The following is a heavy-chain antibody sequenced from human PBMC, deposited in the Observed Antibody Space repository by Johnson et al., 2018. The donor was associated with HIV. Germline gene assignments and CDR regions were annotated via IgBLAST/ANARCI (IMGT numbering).Heavy chain of an antibody. J-gene: IGHJ3*02. V-gene: IGHV3-64*01. CDR1: GFTFSSYA. CDR2: ISSNGGST. CDR3: ARDTCNDEGGAVDI. D-gene: IGHD1-1*01. Sequence: VQLVESGGGLVQPGGSLRLSCAASGFTFSSYAMHWVRQAPGKGLEYVSAISSNGGSTYYANSVKGRFTISRDNSKNTLYLQMGSLRAEDMAVYYCARDTCNDEGGAVDIWGQGTMVTVSS.